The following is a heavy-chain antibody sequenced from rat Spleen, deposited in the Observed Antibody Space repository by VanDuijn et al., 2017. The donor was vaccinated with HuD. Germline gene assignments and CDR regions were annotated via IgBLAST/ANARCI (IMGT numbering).Heavy chain of an antibody. D-gene: IGHD1-9*01. CDR3: ARSLLRVYLPDYYVMDA. V-gene: IGHV3-3*01. J-gene: IGHJ4*01. Sequence: EVQLQESGPGLVKPSQSLSLTCSVTGYSISSAYRWNWIRKFPGNKLEWMGYINSAGSTLYNPSLKSRISITRDTSKNQFFLQLNSVSTEDTATYYCARSLLRVYLPDYYVMDAWGQGASVTVSS. CDR2: INSAGST. CDR1: GYSISSAYR.